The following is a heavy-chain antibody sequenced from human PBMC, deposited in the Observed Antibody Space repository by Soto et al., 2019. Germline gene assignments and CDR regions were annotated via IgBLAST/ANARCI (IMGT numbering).Heavy chain of an antibody. Sequence: QVQLVQSGTEVKKPGASVKVSCKASGYTFTNYGISWVRQAPGQGLEWMGWISAFNGDTKFAQNLQGRVTLTTDTSTRTANIELRSLRSDDTAVYYCARDTHYNHASSAYPLFDYWGQGNLVNVSS. D-gene: IGHD3-22*01. J-gene: IGHJ4*02. CDR1: GYTFTNYG. CDR2: ISAFNGDT. V-gene: IGHV1-18*04. CDR3: ARDTHYNHASSAYPLFDY.